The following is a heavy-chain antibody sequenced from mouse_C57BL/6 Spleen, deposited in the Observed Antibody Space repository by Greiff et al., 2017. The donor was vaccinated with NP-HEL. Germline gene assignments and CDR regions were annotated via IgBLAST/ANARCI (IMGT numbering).Heavy chain of an antibody. CDR2: INPSSGYT. V-gene: IGHV1-7*01. D-gene: IGHD1-1*01. CDR3: AREAVVAKGYFDY. Sequence: VQLQQSGAELAKPGASVKLSCKASGYTFTSYWMHWVKQRPGQGLEWIGYINPSSGYTKYNQKFKDKATLTADKSSSTAYMQLSSLTYEDSAVYYCAREAVVAKGYFDYWGQGTTLTVSS. J-gene: IGHJ2*01. CDR1: GYTFTSYW.